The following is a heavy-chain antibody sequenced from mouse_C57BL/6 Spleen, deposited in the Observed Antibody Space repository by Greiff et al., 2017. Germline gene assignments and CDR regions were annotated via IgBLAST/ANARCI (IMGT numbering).Heavy chain of an antibody. CDR1: GYTFTSYW. V-gene: IGHV1-69*01. J-gene: IGHJ4*01. Sequence: QVQLQQSGAELVMPGASVKLSCKASGYTFTSYWMHWVKQRPGQGLEWIGEIDPSDSYTNYNQKFKGKSTLTVDKSSSTAYMQLSSLTSEDSAVYYCARHHGSSYDAMDYWGQGTSVTVSS. D-gene: IGHD1-1*01. CDR3: ARHHGSSYDAMDY. CDR2: IDPSDSYT.